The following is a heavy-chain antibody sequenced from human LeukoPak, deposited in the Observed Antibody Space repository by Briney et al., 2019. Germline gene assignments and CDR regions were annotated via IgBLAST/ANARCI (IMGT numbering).Heavy chain of an antibody. CDR1: GFTFSNYP. D-gene: IGHD2-2*01. Sequence: GGSLRLSCAASGFTFSNYPMDCVRQGPGKGVGWVSYISRSSAYIYYADSVKGRFTNSRNNAKNSLYLQMDSLRAQDTAVYYCARDMPSARFDNWGQGTLVTVSS. V-gene: IGHV3-21*05. CDR2: ISRSSAYI. CDR3: ARDMPSARFDN. J-gene: IGHJ4*02.